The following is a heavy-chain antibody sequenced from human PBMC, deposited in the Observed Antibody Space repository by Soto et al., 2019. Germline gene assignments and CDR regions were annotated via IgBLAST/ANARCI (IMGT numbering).Heavy chain of an antibody. Sequence: PGGSLRLSCAASGFTFSSYWMHWVRQAPGKGLVWVSRINSDGSSTSYADSVKGRFTISRDNAKNTLYLQMNSLRAEDTAVYYRARDDNDFWSGYQTYYHYYRMDVWGQGTTVTVSS. CDR2: INSDGSST. J-gene: IGHJ6*02. D-gene: IGHD3-3*01. V-gene: IGHV3-74*01. CDR1: GFTFSSYW. CDR3: ARDDNDFWSGYQTYYHYYRMDV.